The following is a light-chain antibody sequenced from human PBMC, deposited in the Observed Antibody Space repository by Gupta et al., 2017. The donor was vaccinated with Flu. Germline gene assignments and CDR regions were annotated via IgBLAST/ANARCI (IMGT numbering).Light chain of an antibody. Sequence: QAITISCTGSISDIGGYNFVSGHHQYPGNVPFLIIFDIGRPHAGVSDRFSGSKSGNTASLTISGLQTDDEDDYYCASYDGNSTIFGEGTKLTVL. V-gene: IGLV2-14*03. CDR3: ASYDGNSTI. CDR1: ISDIGGYNF. CDR2: DIG. J-gene: IGLJ2*01.